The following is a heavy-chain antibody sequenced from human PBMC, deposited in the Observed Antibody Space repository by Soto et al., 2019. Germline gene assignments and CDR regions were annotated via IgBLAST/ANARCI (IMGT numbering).Heavy chain of an antibody. D-gene: IGHD1-1*01. CDR2: ISGSGGST. Sequence: EVQLLESGGGLVQPGGSLRLSCAASGFTFSRYAMSWVRQAPGKGLEWVSAISGSGGSTYYADSVKGRFTISRDNSKNTLYLQINSQRAEDTAVYYCAKAHSGGSAAFDIWGQGTMVTVSS. V-gene: IGHV3-23*01. CDR3: AKAHSGGSAAFDI. J-gene: IGHJ3*02. CDR1: GFTFSRYA.